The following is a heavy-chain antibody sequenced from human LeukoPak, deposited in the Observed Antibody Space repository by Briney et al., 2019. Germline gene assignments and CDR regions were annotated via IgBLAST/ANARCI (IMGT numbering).Heavy chain of an antibody. V-gene: IGHV3-48*03. J-gene: IGHJ4*02. CDR3: VRDESGDYDFDF. CDR2: ISSSDNTV. Sequence: GGSLRLSCVASGFTFRNYEMNWVRQAPGKGLEWVSHISSSDNTVHYADSVRGRFTISKDNARNLLYLQMNSLRAEDTAVYYCVRDESGDYDFDFWGKGTPVTVSS. D-gene: IGHD4-17*01. CDR1: GFTFRNYE.